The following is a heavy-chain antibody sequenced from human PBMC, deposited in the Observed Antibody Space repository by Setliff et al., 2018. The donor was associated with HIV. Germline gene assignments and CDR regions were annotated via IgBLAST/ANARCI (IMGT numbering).Heavy chain of an antibody. D-gene: IGHD1-1*01. Sequence: ASVKVSCKASGGTFKNLAISWVRQAPGQGLEWMGGVIPSFATANCAQKFQGRITITADELTSTVYMDLNSLKSEDSAVYYCANPHDGGAFDVWGQGTAVTVSS. CDR1: GGTFKNLA. J-gene: IGHJ3*01. CDR2: VIPSFATA. CDR3: ANPHDGGAFDV. V-gene: IGHV1-69*13.